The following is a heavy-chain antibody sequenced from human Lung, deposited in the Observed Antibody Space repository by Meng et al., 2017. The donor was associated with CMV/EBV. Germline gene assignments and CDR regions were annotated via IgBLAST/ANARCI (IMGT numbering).Heavy chain of an antibody. J-gene: IGHJ5*01. Sequence: SXAASGFTFRTYVMHWVRQAPGKGLEWVAVTSSDGSRKYYADFVNGRFTISRDNSRNTQYLQLISLRTEDTADYYCARDQNEEGDNWFDPLGQGXLVTVSS. CDR2: TSSDGSRK. CDR3: ARDQNEEGDNWFDP. V-gene: IGHV3-30*04. CDR1: GFTFRTYV. D-gene: IGHD1-1*01.